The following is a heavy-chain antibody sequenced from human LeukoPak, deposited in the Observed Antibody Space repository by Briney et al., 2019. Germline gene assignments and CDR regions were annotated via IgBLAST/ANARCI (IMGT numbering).Heavy chain of an antibody. V-gene: IGHV1-2*06. J-gene: IGHJ2*01. CDR2: FNTNSGGT. D-gene: IGHD3-10*01. CDR3: ARERTYYYFDL. CDR1: EYTFTGYY. Sequence: GASVKVSCKASEYTFTGYYLHWVRQAPGQGLEWMGRFNTNSGGTEYEQKFQGRVTMTRDTPISTAYMELSSLRSDDTAVYYCARERTYYYFDLWGRGTLVTVSS.